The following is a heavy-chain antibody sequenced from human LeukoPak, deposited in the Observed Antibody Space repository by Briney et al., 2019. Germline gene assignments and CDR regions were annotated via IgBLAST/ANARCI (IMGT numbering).Heavy chain of an antibody. CDR1: GGSISSGDYY. CDR2: INHSGST. CDR3: ARSSTAAPRDY. Sequence: SETLSLTCTVSGGSISSGDYYWSWIRQPPGKGLEWIGEINHSGSTNYNPSLKSRVTISVDTSKNQFSLKLSSVTAADTAVYYCARSSTAAPRDYWGQGTLVTVSS. D-gene: IGHD6-13*01. V-gene: IGHV4-39*07. J-gene: IGHJ4*02.